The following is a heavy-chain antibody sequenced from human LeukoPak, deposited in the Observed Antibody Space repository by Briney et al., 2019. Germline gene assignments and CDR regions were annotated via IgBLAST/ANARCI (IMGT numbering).Heavy chain of an antibody. V-gene: IGHV4-59*12. CDR3: ARESLMDIVVVPAARAFDY. J-gene: IGHJ4*02. Sequence: SETLSLTCSVSGGSISGYYWSWIRQPPGKGLEWIGYIYYSGTTIYNPSLKSRVTMSVDTSKNQFSLKLSSVTAADTAVYYCARESLMDIVVVPAARAFDYWGQGTLVTVSS. CDR1: GGSISGYY. D-gene: IGHD2-2*03. CDR2: IYYSGTT.